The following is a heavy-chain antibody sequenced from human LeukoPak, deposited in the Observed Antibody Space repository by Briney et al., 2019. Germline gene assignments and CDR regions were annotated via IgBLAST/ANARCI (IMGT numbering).Heavy chain of an antibody. CDR3: AVQWRLDAFDI. D-gene: IGHD6-19*01. J-gene: IGHJ3*02. CDR2: ISGSGGST. V-gene: IGHV3-23*01. CDR1: GFTFSSYA. Sequence: GGSLRLSCAASGFTFSSYAMSWVRQAPGKGLEWVSAISGSGGSTYYADSVKGRFTISRDNSKNTLYLQMNSLRSDDTAVYYCAVQWRLDAFDIWGQGTMVTVSS.